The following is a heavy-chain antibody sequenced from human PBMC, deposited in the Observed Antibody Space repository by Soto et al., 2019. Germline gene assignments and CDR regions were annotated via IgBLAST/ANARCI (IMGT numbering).Heavy chain of an antibody. J-gene: IGHJ4*02. CDR3: TRDRIATDF. V-gene: IGHV3-49*03. Sequence: PGGSLRLSCTASGFSFGDYSMTWFRQSSGKGLEWVSFIRNKASGGTTEYAASVRGGFIVSRDDSKSIAYLQMNSLKTEDTAVYYCTRDRIATDFWGQGTLVTVSS. CDR1: GFSFGDYS. CDR2: IRNKASGGTT. D-gene: IGHD2-21*01.